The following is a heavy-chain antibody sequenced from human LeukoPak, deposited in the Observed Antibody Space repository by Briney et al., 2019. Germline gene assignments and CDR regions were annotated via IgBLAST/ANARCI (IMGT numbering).Heavy chain of an antibody. CDR1: GFTFSSYA. CDR2: ISGSGGST. CDR3: AKRFYSSGRLNYFDY. V-gene: IGHV3-23*01. Sequence: PGGPLRLSCAASGFTFSSYAMSWVRQAPGKGLEWVSAISGSGGSTYYADSVKGRFTISRDNSKNTLYLQMNSLRAEDTAVYYCAKRFYSSGRLNYFDYWGQGTLVTVSS. J-gene: IGHJ4*02. D-gene: IGHD6-19*01.